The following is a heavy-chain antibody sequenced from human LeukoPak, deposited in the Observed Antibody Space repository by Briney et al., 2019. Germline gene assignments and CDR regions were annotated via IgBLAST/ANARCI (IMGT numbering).Heavy chain of an antibody. V-gene: IGHV3-7*01. CDR3: ARRYFDY. J-gene: IGHJ4*02. Sequence: PGGSLRLSCAASGFNFSSYWMSWVRQAPGKGLEWVANIKQDGSVKYYEASVKGRFTISRDNAKNSLYLQMNSLRAEDTAVYYCARRYFDYWGQGTLVTVST. CDR1: GFNFSSYW. CDR2: IKQDGSVK.